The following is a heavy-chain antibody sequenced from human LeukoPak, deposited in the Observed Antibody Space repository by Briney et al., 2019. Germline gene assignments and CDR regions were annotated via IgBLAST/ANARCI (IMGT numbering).Heavy chain of an antibody. D-gene: IGHD1-26*01. J-gene: IGHJ3*02. CDR3: ASDSGSDDAFDI. CDR2: INSDGSST. V-gene: IGHV3-74*01. Sequence: PGGSLRLSCAASGFTFSSYWMHGVRQAPGKGLVWVSRINSDGSSTSYADSVKGRFTISRDNAKNTLYLQMNSLRAEDTAVYYCASDSGSDDAFDIWGQGTMVTVSS. CDR1: GFTFSSYW.